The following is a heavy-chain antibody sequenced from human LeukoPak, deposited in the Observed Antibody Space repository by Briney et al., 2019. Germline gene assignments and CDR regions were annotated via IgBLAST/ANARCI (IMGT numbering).Heavy chain of an antibody. CDR2: ITGNGDTT. CDR3: AKWGGYDILAGYYVSDF. V-gene: IGHV3-23*01. D-gene: IGHD3-9*01. Sequence: SVRLSCAAYVFILSNYALSWVGQAPAKGLEWVSAITGNGDTTYYANSCKGRFTISRDNSKITQYVEMNTLRAEDTAVYYCAKWGGYDILAGYYVSDFWGQGTLVTVSS. CDR1: VFILSNYA. J-gene: IGHJ4*02.